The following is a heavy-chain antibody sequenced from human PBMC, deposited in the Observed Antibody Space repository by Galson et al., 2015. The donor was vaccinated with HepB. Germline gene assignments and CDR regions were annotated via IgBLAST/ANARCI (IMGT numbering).Heavy chain of an antibody. CDR1: GQSFSTYF. D-gene: IGHD2-15*01. J-gene: IGHJ2*01. V-gene: IGHV4-34*01. Sequence: SGTLSLPRAGYGQSFSTYFWTWIRQSPGEGGGWVWGITQSGATTYNPSLKSRVIISVDTSRNQFSLHMESVTAADTAVFYCAREYSSGSGYLDLWGRGTPVIVSS. CDR2: ITQSGAT. CDR3: AREYSSGSGYLDL.